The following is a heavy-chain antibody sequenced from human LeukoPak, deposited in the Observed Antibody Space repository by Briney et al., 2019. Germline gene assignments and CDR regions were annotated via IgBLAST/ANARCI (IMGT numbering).Heavy chain of an antibody. CDR3: ARDPPSYSSGGGMDV. J-gene: IGHJ6*02. D-gene: IGHD6-25*01. CDR2: IYYSGST. V-gene: IGHV4-34*09. Sequence: SETLSLTCAVYGGSFSGYYWSWIRQPPGKGLEWIGSIYYSGSTYYNPSLKSRVTISVDTSKNQFSLKLSSVTAADTAVYYCARDPPSYSSGGGMDVWGQGTTVTVSS. CDR1: GGSFSGYY.